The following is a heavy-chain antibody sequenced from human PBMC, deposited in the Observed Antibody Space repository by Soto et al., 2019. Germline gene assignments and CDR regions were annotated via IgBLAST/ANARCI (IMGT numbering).Heavy chain of an antibody. CDR3: ARIETLHYDFWKPYEWFDP. Sequence: LSLTCAVYGGSFSGYYWSWIRQPPGKGLEWIGEINHSGSTKYNPSLKSRVTISVDTSKNQFSLKLSSVTAADTAVYYCARIETLHYDFWKPYEWFDPWGQGTLVTVSS. V-gene: IGHV4-34*01. D-gene: IGHD3-3*01. CDR2: INHSGST. CDR1: GGSFSGYY. J-gene: IGHJ5*02.